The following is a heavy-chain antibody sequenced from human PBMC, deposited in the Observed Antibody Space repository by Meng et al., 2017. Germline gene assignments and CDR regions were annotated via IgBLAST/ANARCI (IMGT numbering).Heavy chain of an antibody. D-gene: IGHD1-26*01. CDR2: IYWDDDK. V-gene: IGHV2-5*02. CDR3: AIIVGATIQFDY. Sequence: QITLKESGPTLVKPTQTLTLTCTFSGFSLSTSGVGVGWIRQPPGKALEWLALIYWDDDKRYRPSLNSRLNINKDASKNHEVLKMTNMDPVDTDTYYCAIIVGATIQFDYWGQGTLVTVSS. CDR1: GFSLSTSGVG. J-gene: IGHJ4*02.